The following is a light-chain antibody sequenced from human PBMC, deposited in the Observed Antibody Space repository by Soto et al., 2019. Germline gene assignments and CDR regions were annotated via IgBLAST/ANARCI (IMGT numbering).Light chain of an antibody. V-gene: IGLV2-14*03. CDR2: HVT. CDR3: SSYTDSSNYV. Sequence: QSVLTQPASVSGSPGQSITISCTGTSSDLAIYNYVSWYQQQPGKAPKLMIYHVTNRPSGVSNRFSGSRSGNTASLTISGSQAEDEADYYCSSYTDSSNYVFGTGTKLPS. CDR1: SSDLAIYNY. J-gene: IGLJ1*01.